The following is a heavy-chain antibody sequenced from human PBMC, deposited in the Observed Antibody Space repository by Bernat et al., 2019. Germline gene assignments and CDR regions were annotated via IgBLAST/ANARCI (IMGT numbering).Heavy chain of an antibody. CDR1: AGSISSNNYF. CDR2: VYSSGST. CDR3: ATPWRATYYFGSSGYYGWYAFDT. V-gene: IGHV4-39*01. J-gene: IGHJ3*02. Sequence: QLQLQESGPGLVKPSETLSLTCTVSAGSISSNNYFWGWIREPPGKGLEWIGSVYSSGSTYYNPSLKGRVTISVDTSKNQFSLKLTSVTAADPAVYYCATPWRATYYFGSSGYYGWYAFDTWGQGTMVTVSS. D-gene: IGHD3-22*01.